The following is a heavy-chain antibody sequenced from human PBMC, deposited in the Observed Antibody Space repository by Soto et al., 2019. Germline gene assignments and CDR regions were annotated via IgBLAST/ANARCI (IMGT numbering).Heavy chain of an antibody. V-gene: IGHV3-23*04. CDR3: AKRDVPHSTSNAYFYDH. Sequence: EVQLVEAGGTLVQPGGSLRLSCAASGFTFSTYWMNWVRQAPGKGLMWVSTISVSVGSTYSADSVQGRFTVSSDISDNTLFLRMTSLTADDTAVYFCAKRDVPHSTSNAYFYDHWGRGVLVTVSS. J-gene: IGHJ4*02. D-gene: IGHD2-21*02. CDR1: GFTFSTYW. CDR2: ISVSVGST.